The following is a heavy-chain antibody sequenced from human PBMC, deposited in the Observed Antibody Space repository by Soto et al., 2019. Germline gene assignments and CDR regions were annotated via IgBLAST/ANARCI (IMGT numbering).Heavy chain of an antibody. CDR3: AKRLLNWGRWYFDL. CDR2: ISDSGSFT. D-gene: IGHD7-27*01. J-gene: IGHJ2*01. CDR1: GITFSNYA. Sequence: EVQRVESGGGLVQPGGSLRLSCAASGITFSNYAMTWVRQAPGKGLEWVSVISDSGSFTFYADSVKGRFTISRDNSGGTLYLQMNSLRAEDPAIYYCAKRLLNWGRWYFDLWGRGTLVTVSS. V-gene: IGHV3-23*04.